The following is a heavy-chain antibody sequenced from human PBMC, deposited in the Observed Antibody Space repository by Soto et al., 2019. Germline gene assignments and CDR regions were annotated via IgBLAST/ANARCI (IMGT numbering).Heavy chain of an antibody. CDR2: IYWDDDK. Sequence: QITLKESGPTLVKPTQTLTLTCTFSGFSLSTSGVGVGWIRQPPGKALEWLALIYWDDDKRYSPSLKSRLTITTDTATNQVVLTMTTTDPADTATYYCAHSRRLSGYEYYYYYYAMDVWGQGTTVTVSS. D-gene: IGHD5-12*01. J-gene: IGHJ6*02. CDR3: AHSRRLSGYEYYYYYYAMDV. CDR1: GFSLSTSGVG. V-gene: IGHV2-5*02.